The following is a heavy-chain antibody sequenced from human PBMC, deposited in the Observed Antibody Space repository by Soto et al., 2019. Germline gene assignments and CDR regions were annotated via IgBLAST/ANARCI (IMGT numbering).Heavy chain of an antibody. J-gene: IGHJ5*02. D-gene: IGHD3-22*01. CDR2: ISYRGST. Sequence: SETLSLTCTVSAGSITTSYCSLIRHPLLKALEWIGYISYRGSTNYNPSLKSRLTISIDTSKSQISLKLTSMTTADTAVYYCASSGIVGREVNTWFDPWGQGTLVTVSS. CDR1: AGSITTSY. V-gene: IGHV4-59*01. CDR3: ASSGIVGREVNTWFDP.